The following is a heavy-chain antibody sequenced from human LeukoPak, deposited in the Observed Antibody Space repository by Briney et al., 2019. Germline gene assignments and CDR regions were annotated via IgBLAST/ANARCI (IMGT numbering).Heavy chain of an antibody. CDR2: INHSGST. Sequence: PSETLSLTCAVYGGSFSGYYWSWIRQPPGKGLEWIGEINHSGSTNYNPSLKSRVTISVDTSKNQFSLKLSSVTAADTAVYYCARLPRPPIAVAGLRDYWGQGTLVTVSS. J-gene: IGHJ4*02. CDR1: GGSFSGYY. CDR3: ARLPRPPIAVAGLRDY. D-gene: IGHD6-19*01. V-gene: IGHV4-34*01.